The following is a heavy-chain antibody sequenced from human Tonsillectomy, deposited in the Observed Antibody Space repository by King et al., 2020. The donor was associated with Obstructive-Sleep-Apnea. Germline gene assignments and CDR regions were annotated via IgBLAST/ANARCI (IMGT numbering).Heavy chain of an antibody. CDR3: ATQYADSNYFDY. CDR1: GFTVIYTY. J-gene: IGHJ4*02. V-gene: IGHV3-66*04. CDR2: IYGDGST. Sequence: VQLVESGGGLVQPGGSLRLSCAASGFTVIYTYMSWVRQAPGKGLEWVSIIYGDGSTYYADSLKGRFTISRDNSKNTLYLQMNSLRVEDTAIYYCATQYADSNYFDYWGQGTLVTVSS. D-gene: IGHD2-15*01.